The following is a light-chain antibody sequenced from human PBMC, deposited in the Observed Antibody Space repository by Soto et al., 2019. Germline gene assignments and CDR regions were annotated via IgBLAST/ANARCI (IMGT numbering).Light chain of an antibody. V-gene: IGLV2-14*01. J-gene: IGLJ1*01. CDR1: SSDVGDPKY. CDR2: EVS. CDR3: SSYTSSSTLAYV. Sequence: QSALTQPASVSASPGQSITISCTGTSSDVGDPKYVSWYQQHPGKAPKLMIYEVSNRPSGISNRFSGSKSGSTASLTISGLQAEDEADYYCSSYTSSSTLAYVFGTGTKLTVL.